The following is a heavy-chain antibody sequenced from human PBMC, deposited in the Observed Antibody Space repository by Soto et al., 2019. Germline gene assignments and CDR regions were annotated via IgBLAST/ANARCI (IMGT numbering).Heavy chain of an antibody. D-gene: IGHD3-3*01. Sequence: GGSLRLSCAASGFTFSSYWMHWVRQAPGKGLVWVSRINSDGSSTSYADSVKGRFTISRDNAKNTLYLQMNSLRAEDTAVYYCARVPSYCDFWSGYYTLDAFDIWGQGTMVTVSS. V-gene: IGHV3-74*01. J-gene: IGHJ3*02. CDR2: INSDGSST. CDR1: GFTFSSYW. CDR3: ARVPSYCDFWSGYYTLDAFDI.